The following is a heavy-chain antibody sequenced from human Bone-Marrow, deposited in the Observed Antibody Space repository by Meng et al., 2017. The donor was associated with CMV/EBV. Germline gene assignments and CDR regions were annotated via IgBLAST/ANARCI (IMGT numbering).Heavy chain of an antibody. V-gene: IGHV4-34*01. J-gene: IGHJ6*02. CDR2: INHSGST. D-gene: IGHD3-10*01. CDR3: ARGYGSGSYYNPYYYYGMDV. Sequence: SQTLSLTCAVYGGSFSGYYWNWIRQPPGKGLEWIGEINHSGSTNYNPSLKSRVTISVDTSKNQFSLKLSSVTAADTAVYYCARGYGSGSYYNPYYYYGMDVWGQGTTVTVSS. CDR1: GGSFSGYY.